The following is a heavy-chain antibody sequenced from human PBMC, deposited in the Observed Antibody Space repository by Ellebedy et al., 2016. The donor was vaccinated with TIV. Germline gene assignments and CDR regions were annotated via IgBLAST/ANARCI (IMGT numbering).Heavy chain of an antibody. V-gene: IGHV3-23*01. CDR3: ARDQTVGAEGYFDY. CDR1: GFTFSNYA. Sequence: GGSLRLXXAASGFTFSNYAMNWVRQAPGKGLEWVSGISVSGGSTYYADSVKGRFTISRDNAKNSLYLQMNSLRAEDTAVYYCARDQTVGAEGYFDYWGQGTLVTVSS. D-gene: IGHD1-26*01. J-gene: IGHJ4*02. CDR2: ISVSGGST.